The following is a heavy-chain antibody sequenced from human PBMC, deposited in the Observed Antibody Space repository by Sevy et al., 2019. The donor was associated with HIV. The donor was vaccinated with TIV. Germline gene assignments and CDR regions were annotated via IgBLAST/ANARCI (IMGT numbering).Heavy chain of an antibody. Sequence: GGSLRLSCAASGFTVSSNYMSWVRQAPGKGLEGVSAFYAGGTTYHADSVKGRFIISRDNSKNTLYLQMNSLRAEDTAVYFCVKQVGTTTIFDFWGQGTLVTVSS. CDR1: GFTVSSNY. CDR3: VKQVGTTTIFDF. J-gene: IGHJ4*02. CDR2: FYAGGTT. V-gene: IGHV3-53*01. D-gene: IGHD1-26*01.